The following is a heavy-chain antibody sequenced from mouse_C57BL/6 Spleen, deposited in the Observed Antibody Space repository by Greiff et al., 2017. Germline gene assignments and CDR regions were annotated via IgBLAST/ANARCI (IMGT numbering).Heavy chain of an antibody. CDR2: INYDGSST. Sequence: EVKLMESEGGLVQPGSSMKLSCTASGFTFSDYYMAWVRQVPEKGLEWVANINYDGSSTYYLDSLKSRFIISRDNAKNILYLQMSSLKSEDTATYYWARALYYCGSSLGAMDYWGQGTSVTVSS. V-gene: IGHV5-16*01. D-gene: IGHD1-1*01. J-gene: IGHJ4*01. CDR3: ARALYYCGSSLGAMDY. CDR1: GFTFSDYY.